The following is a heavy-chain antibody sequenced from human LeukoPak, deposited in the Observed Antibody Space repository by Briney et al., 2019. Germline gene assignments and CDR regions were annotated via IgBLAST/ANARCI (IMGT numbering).Heavy chain of an antibody. Sequence: GGTLRLSCAASGFTFSSYGMNWVRQAPGKGLEWVSSISSSSSYIYYADSVKGRFTISRDNAKNSLYLQMNSLRAEDTAVYYCARDRHIVVVPAAIDYWGQGTLVTVSS. D-gene: IGHD2-2*01. CDR1: GFTFSSYG. V-gene: IGHV3-21*01. J-gene: IGHJ4*02. CDR2: ISSSSSYI. CDR3: ARDRHIVVVPAAIDY.